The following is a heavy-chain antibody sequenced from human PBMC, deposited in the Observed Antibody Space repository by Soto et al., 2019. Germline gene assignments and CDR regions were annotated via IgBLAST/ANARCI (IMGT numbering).Heavy chain of an antibody. CDR1: GFSFSSHG. CDR3: AKAGSSWPYYFDY. J-gene: IGHJ4*02. D-gene: IGHD6-13*01. Sequence: PGGSLRLSCAASGFSFSSHGMSWVRQAPGKGLEWVSGVSESGGTTYSADSVKGRFTISRDNSKNTLYLQMNSLRAEDTAVYYCAKAGSSWPYYFDYWGQGTLVTVSS. CDR2: VSESGGTT. V-gene: IGHV3-23*01.